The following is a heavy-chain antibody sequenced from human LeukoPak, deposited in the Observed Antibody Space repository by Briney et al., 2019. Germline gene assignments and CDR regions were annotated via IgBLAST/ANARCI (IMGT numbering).Heavy chain of an antibody. J-gene: IGHJ3*02. CDR3: ARVLREAFDI. CDR1: GFTVSRNY. D-gene: IGHD3-3*01. Sequence: GGSLRLSCAASGFTVSRNYMSWVRQAPGNGLEWVSVIYSGGSTYYADSVKGRFTISRHNSKNTLYLQMNSLRAEDTAVYYCARVLREAFDIWGQGTIVTVSS. V-gene: IGHV3-53*04. CDR2: IYSGGST.